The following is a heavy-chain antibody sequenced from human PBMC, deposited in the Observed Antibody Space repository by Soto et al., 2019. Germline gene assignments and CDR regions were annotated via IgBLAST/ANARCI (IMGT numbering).Heavy chain of an antibody. CDR3: AAEYCGGDCYLTFDY. Sequence: GGSLRLSCAASGFTFSSYAMHWVRQAPGKGLEWVAVISYDGSNKYYADSVKGRFTISRDNSKNTLYLQMNSLRAEDTAVYYCAAEYCGGDCYLTFDYWGQGTLVTVSS. V-gene: IGHV3-30-3*01. CDR1: GFTFSSYA. D-gene: IGHD2-21*02. J-gene: IGHJ4*02. CDR2: ISYDGSNK.